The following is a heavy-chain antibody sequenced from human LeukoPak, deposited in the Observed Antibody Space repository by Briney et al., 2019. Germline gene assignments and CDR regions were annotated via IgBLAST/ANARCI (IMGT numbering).Heavy chain of an antibody. V-gene: IGHV3-7*01. CDR1: GFPFSSYW. D-gene: IGHD6-6*01. CDR2: IKQDGSKK. Sequence: GGSLRLSCVASGFPFSSYWMTWVRQAPGEGLEWVANIKQDGSKKSYVDSVKGRFTVSRDNAKNTLYLQVNNLRAEDTAVYYCARGPNSNWSGLDFWGQGTLLTVSS. CDR3: ARGPNSNWSGLDF. J-gene: IGHJ4*02.